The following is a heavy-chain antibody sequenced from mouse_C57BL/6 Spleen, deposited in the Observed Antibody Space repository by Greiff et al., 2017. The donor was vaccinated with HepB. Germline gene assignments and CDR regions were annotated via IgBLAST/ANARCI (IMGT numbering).Heavy chain of an antibody. CDR3: ARHEGVHYYDYDVGYAMDY. Sequence: VQLQQSGAELVKPGASVKLSCKASGYTFTEYTIHWVKQRSGQGLEWIGWFYPGSGSIKYNEKFKDKATLTADKSSSTVYMELSRLTSEDSAVYFCARHEGVHYYDYDVGYAMDYWGQGTSVTVSS. J-gene: IGHJ4*01. D-gene: IGHD2-4*01. V-gene: IGHV1-62-2*01. CDR1: GYTFTEYT. CDR2: FYPGSGSI.